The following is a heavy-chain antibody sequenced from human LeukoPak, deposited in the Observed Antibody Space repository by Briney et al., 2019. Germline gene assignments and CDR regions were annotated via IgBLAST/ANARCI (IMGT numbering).Heavy chain of an antibody. CDR3: ARESQQWLGSTNWFDP. CDR1: VGSISSGVYC. CDR2: IYYSGST. V-gene: IGHV4-30-4*01. D-gene: IGHD6-19*01. Sequence: KPSQTLSLTCTVSVGSISSGVYCWSWIRQPPGKGLEWMGYIYYSGSTNYNPSLKSRVTISVDTSKNQFSLKLSSVTAADTAVYYCARESQQWLGSTNWFDPWGQGTLVTVSS. J-gene: IGHJ5*02.